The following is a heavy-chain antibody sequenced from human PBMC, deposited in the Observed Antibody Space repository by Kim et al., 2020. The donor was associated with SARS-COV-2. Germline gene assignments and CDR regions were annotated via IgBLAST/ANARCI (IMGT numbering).Heavy chain of an antibody. CDR3: ARGFSIAAAGIFTERGYYYYGMDV. Sequence: SVKVSCKASGGTFSSYAISWVRQAPGQGLEWMGGIIPIFGTANYAQKFQGRVTITADESTSTAYMELSSLRSEDTAVYYCARGFSIAAAGIFTERGYYYYGMDVWGQGTTVTVSS. CDR2: IIPIFGTA. CDR1: GGTFSSYA. V-gene: IGHV1-69*13. J-gene: IGHJ6*02. D-gene: IGHD6-13*01.